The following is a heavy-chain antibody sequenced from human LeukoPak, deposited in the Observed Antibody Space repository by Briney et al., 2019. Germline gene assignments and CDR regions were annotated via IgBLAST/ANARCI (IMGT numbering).Heavy chain of an antibody. J-gene: IGHJ4*02. D-gene: IGHD1-26*01. CDR2: ISYGGAT. V-gene: IGHV4-59*08. Sequence: SETLSLTCSVSNGSISTYYWSWIRQSPGKGLEWIGYISYGGATTYNPSLRRRVTISVDSPKNHFSLRLTSLTAADTALYYCARHGGTLDYFDSWGPGSLVTVSS. CDR1: NGSISTYY. CDR3: ARHGGTLDYFDS.